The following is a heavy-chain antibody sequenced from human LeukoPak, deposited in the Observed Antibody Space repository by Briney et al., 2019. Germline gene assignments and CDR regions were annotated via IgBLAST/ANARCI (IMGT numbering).Heavy chain of an antibody. D-gene: IGHD3-10*01. CDR1: GGSISSSSYY. J-gene: IGHJ4*02. CDR3: ARVESGSYEQFFDY. CDR2: IYYSGST. Sequence: SETLSLTCTVSGGSISSSSYYWGWIRQPPGKGLEWIGSIYYSGSTDYNPSLKSRVTISVDTSKNQFSLKLSSVTAADTAVYYCARVESGSYEQFFDYWGQGTLVTVSS. V-gene: IGHV4-39*07.